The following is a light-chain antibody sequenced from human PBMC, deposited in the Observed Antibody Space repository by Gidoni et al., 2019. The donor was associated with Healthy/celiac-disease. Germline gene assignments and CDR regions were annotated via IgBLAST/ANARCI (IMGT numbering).Light chain of an antibody. CDR3: QQYGSSPGT. V-gene: IGKV3-20*01. CDR2: GAS. J-gene: IGKJ1*01. CDR1: QSVSSSY. Sequence: IVLQHSPGTLSLSPGERATLSCRASQSVSSSYLAWYQQKPGQAPRLLIYGASSRATGIPDRFSGSGSGTDFTLTISRLEPEDFAVYYCQQYGSSPGTFGQGTKVEIK.